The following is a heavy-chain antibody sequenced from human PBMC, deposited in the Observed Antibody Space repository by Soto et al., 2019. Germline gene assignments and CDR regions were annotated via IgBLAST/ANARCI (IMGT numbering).Heavy chain of an antibody. V-gene: IGHV3-64*01. J-gene: IGHJ5*02. CDR3: ARAYNWNYGNWFDP. D-gene: IGHD1-7*01. Sequence: GGSLRLSCAASGFTFSSYAMHWVRQAPGKGLEYVSAISSNGGSTYYANSVKGRFTISRDNSKNTLYLQMGSLRAEAMAVYYCARAYNWNYGNWFDPWGQGTLVTVSS. CDR2: ISSNGGST. CDR1: GFTFSSYA.